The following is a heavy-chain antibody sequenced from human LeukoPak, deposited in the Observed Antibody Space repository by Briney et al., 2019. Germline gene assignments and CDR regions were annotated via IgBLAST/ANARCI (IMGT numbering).Heavy chain of an antibody. CDR1: GGSFSGYY. V-gene: IGHV4-34*01. CDR3: ARGQGYYYGSGSYSVYYYYGMDV. D-gene: IGHD3-10*01. Sequence: MTSETLSLTCAVYGGSFSGYYWSWIGQPPGKGLEWIGEINHSGSTNYNPSLKSRVTISVDTSKNQSSLKLSSVTAADTAVYYCARGQGYYYGSGSYSVYYYYGMDVWGQGTTVTVSS. J-gene: IGHJ6*02. CDR2: INHSGST.